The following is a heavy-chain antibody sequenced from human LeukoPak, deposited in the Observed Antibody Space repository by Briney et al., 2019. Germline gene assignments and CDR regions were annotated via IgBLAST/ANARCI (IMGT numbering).Heavy chain of an antibody. CDR2: TRSKTYGGTT. CDR3: TRGLMGYTGYDDY. CDR1: GFTFGDYA. D-gene: IGHD5-12*01. Sequence: GGPLRLSCTTSGFTFGDYAMSWVRQAPGKGLEWVGFTRSKTYGGTTEYAASVKGRFTISRDDSKSIAYLQMNSLRTEDTAVYYCTRGLMGYTGYDDYWGQGTLVTVSS. J-gene: IGHJ4*02. V-gene: IGHV3-49*04.